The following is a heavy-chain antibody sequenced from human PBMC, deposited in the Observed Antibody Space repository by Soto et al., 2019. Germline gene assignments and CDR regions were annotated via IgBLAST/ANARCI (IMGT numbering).Heavy chain of an antibody. D-gene: IGHD6-19*01. CDR2: INPSGGST. J-gene: IGHJ3*02. CDR3: ARDKSSSGWPDDAFDI. Sequence: GASVKVSCKASGYTFTSYYMHWVRQAPGQGLEWMGIINPSGGSTSYAQKFQGRVTITRDTSASTAYMGLSSLRSEDTAVYYCARDKSSSGWPDDAFDIWGQGTMVTVSS. V-gene: IGHV1-46*01. CDR1: GYTFTSYY.